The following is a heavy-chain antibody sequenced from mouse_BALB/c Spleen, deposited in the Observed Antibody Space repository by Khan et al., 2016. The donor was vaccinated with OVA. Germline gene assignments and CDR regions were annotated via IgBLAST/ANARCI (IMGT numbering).Heavy chain of an antibody. V-gene: IGHV2-9*02. Sequence: QVQLKESGPGLVAPSQSLSITCTVSGFSLTSYGVHWVRQPPGKGLEWLGVIWAGGSTNYNSDLMSRLSISKDNSKSQVSLKMNSLQTDDTAMYCCARLKDKWGQGTTLTVSS. CDR3: ARLKDK. CDR2: IWAGGST. CDR1: GFSLTSYG. J-gene: IGHJ2*01.